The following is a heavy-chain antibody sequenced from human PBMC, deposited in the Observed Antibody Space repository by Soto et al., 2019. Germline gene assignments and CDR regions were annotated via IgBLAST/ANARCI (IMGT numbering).Heavy chain of an antibody. D-gene: IGHD1-1*01. CDR3: ARDQLEGNWFDP. V-gene: IGHV4-30-2*01. CDR1: GGSISSGGYS. J-gene: IGHJ5*02. Sequence: QLQLQESGSGLVRPSQTLSLTCAVSGGSISSGGYSWNWIRQPPGKGLEWIGYIYHSGSTLYNPSLKSRVTLTVDKSTNQYSLKLTSVTAADTAVYYCARDQLEGNWFDPWGQGTLVTVSS. CDR2: IYHSGST.